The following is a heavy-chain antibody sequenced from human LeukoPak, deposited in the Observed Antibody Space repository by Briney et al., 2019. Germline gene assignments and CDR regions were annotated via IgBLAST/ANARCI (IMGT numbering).Heavy chain of an antibody. D-gene: IGHD2-2*01. CDR2: IYTSGST. CDR1: GGSISSGSYY. Sequence: SETLSLTCTVSGGSISSGSYYWSWIRQPAGKGLEWIGRIYTSGSTNYNPSLKSRVTISVDTSKNQFSLKLSSVTAADTAVYYCARALAVPAAFKGGYYYYMDVWGKGTTVTVPS. V-gene: IGHV4-61*02. CDR3: ARALAVPAAFKGGYYYYMDV. J-gene: IGHJ6*03.